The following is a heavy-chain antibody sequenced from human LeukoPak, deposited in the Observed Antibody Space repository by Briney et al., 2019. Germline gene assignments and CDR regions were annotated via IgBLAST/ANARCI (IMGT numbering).Heavy chain of an antibody. CDR2: IGGSGSSI. V-gene: IGHV3-48*01. CDR1: GFTFSGYS. D-gene: IGHD6-19*01. Sequence: GGSLRLSCAASGFTFSGYSMNWVRQSPGKGLEWLSFIGGSGSSIYYADSVKGRFTISRDNSKSTLYLQMNSLRADDTALYYCARDGSSGFKIDFGYWGQGTLLNV. CDR3: ARDGSSGFKIDFGY. J-gene: IGHJ4*02.